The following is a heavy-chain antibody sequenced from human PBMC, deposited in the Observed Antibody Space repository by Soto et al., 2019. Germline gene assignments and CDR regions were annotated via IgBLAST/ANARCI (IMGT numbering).Heavy chain of an antibody. J-gene: IGHJ4*02. D-gene: IGHD1-26*01. CDR2: ISYDGSNK. V-gene: IGHV3-30-3*01. CDR1: GFTFSSYA. CDR3: ARDNSGSYLGHFDY. Sequence: GGSLRLSCAASGFTFSSYAMHWVRQAPGKGLEWVAVISYDGSNKYYADSVKGRFTISRDNSKNTLYLQMNSLRAEDTAVYYCARDNSGSYLGHFDYWGQGTLVTVSS.